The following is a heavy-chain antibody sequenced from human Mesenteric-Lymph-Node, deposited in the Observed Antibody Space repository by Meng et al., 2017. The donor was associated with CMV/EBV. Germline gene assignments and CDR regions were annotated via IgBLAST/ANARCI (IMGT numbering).Heavy chain of an antibody. CDR1: GDSISRSSYY. D-gene: IGHD4-23*01. CDR2: IYYSGSI. Sequence: SETLSLTCTVSGDSISRSSYYWGWIRQPPGKGLEWIGSIYYSGSIYYNPSLKSRVTMSVDTSKSQFSLKLSSVTAADTAVYYCARVGGNYYIDYWGQGTVVTVSS. CDR3: ARVGGNYYIDY. V-gene: IGHV4-39*07. J-gene: IGHJ4*02.